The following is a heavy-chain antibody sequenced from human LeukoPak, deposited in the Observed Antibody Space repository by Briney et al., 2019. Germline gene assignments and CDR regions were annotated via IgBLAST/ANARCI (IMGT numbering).Heavy chain of an antibody. CDR2: IYTTGIT. Sequence: PSETLSLTCTVSGGSISGYYWSWIRQPAGKGLEWIGRIYTTGITNYNPSLRSRVTMSADTSKNQFSLKLTSVTAADTAVYYCARGTTAFDYWGQGTLVTVFS. CDR1: GGSISGYY. D-gene: IGHD2/OR15-2a*01. CDR3: ARGTTAFDY. V-gene: IGHV4-4*07. J-gene: IGHJ4*02.